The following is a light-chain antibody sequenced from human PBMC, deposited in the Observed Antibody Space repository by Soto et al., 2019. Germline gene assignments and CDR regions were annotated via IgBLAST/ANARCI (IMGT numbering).Light chain of an antibody. CDR1: RSVDSH. V-gene: IGKV3-11*01. CDR3: QQRGNWPPLT. J-gene: IGKJ4*02. Sequence: EVVLTQSPATLSLSPGETATLSCRASRSVDSHLAWYQHKPGQAPRLLIFEASTRAKGVPARFSGSGSGTHFTLTINSLEPEDFAVYYCQQRGNWPPLTFGGGTKVEI. CDR2: EAS.